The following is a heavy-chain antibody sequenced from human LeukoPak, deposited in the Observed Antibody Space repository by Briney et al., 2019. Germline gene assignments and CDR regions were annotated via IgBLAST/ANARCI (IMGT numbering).Heavy chain of an antibody. CDR1: GFTVSSNY. D-gene: IGHD3-10*01. V-gene: IGHV3-66*02. CDR2: IYSGGST. CDR3: ARDRGPGMTSDAFDI. J-gene: IGHJ3*02. Sequence: GGSLRLSCAASGFTVSSNYMSWVRQAPGKGLECVSVIYSGGSTYYADSVKGRFTISRDNSKNTLYLQMNSLRAEDMAVYYCARDRGPGMTSDAFDIWGQGTMVTVSS.